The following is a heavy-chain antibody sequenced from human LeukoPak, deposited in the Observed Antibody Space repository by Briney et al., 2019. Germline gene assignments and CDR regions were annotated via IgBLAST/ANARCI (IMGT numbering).Heavy chain of an antibody. CDR2: ISSSSSTI. Sequence: GGSLRLSCAASGLTVSSYSMNWVRQAPGKGLEWVSYISSSSSTIYYADSVKGRFTISRDNAKNSLYLQMNSLRDEDTAVYCCARARASGRSGFDYWGQGTLVTVPS. CDR1: GLTVSSYS. V-gene: IGHV3-48*02. D-gene: IGHD2-15*01. J-gene: IGHJ4*02. CDR3: ARARASGRSGFDY.